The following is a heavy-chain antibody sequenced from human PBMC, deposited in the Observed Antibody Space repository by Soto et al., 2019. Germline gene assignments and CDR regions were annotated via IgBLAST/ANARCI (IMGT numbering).Heavy chain of an antibody. Sequence: GGSMINYFWTWIREPPWKVLEWIGYIHYSGTTSFFPSYNPSLRSRVTISEDTSKNQFSLKLLSVTTADTAVYFCAAGEASSRNLAPYYLDFWGQGTLVTVS. CDR3: AAGEASSRNLAPYYLDF. CDR1: GGSMINYF. V-gene: IGHV4-59*01. J-gene: IGHJ4*02. CDR2: IHYSGTT. D-gene: IGHD6-13*01.